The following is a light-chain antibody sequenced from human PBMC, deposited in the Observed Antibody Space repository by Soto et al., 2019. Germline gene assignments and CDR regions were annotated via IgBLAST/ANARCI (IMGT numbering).Light chain of an antibody. CDR1: SSSIGSNS. J-gene: IGLJ2*01. CDR3: VAWDDSLSGPV. V-gene: IGLV1-47*02. Sequence: SVLTQPPSASGTPGQSVTISCSGSSSSIGSNSVYWYQQLPGTAPRLLTYGKYQRPSGVPDRFSGSKSDTSASLAISGLRSDDEGDYYCVAWDDSLSGPVFGGGTKVTVL. CDR2: GKY.